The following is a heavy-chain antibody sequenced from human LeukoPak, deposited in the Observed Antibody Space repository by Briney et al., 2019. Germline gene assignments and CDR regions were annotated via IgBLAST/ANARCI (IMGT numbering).Heavy chain of an antibody. CDR2: IWYDGSNK. Sequence: GRSLRLSCAASGFTFSSYGMHWVRQAPGKGLEWVAVIWYDGSNKYYADSVKGRFTISRDNAKNSLYLQMNSLRDEDTAVYYCARDGDSSGYYAAFDIWGQGTMVTVSS. J-gene: IGHJ3*02. V-gene: IGHV3-33*01. D-gene: IGHD3-22*01. CDR1: GFTFSSYG. CDR3: ARDGDSSGYYAAFDI.